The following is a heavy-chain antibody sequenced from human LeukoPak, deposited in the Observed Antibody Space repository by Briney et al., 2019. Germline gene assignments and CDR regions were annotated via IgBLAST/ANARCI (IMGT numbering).Heavy chain of an antibody. J-gene: IGHJ4*02. V-gene: IGHV3-64*04. CDR1: GFTFSNYA. Sequence: QPGGSLRLSCVVSGFTFSNYAMHWVRQAPGKRLEHVSAISPNGGSTDYADSVKGRFTISRDNAKNSLYLQMNSLRAEDTAVYYCATLAPGYYHDYWGQGTLVTVSS. D-gene: IGHD3-22*01. CDR2: ISPNGGST. CDR3: ATLAPGYYHDY.